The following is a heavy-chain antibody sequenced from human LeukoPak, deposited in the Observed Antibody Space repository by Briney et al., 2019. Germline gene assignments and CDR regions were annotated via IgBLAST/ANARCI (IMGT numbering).Heavy chain of an antibody. Sequence: GESLKISCKGSGYSFTSYWIGWVRQMPGKGLEWMGIIYPGDSDTRYSPSFQGQVTISADKSISTAYLQWSSLKASDTAMYYCARRTAHYGSGSYYRSPYYYYMDVWGKGTTVTISS. D-gene: IGHD3-10*01. V-gene: IGHV5-51*01. CDR1: GYSFTSYW. CDR3: ARRTAHYGSGSYYRSPYYYYMDV. CDR2: IYPGDSDT. J-gene: IGHJ6*03.